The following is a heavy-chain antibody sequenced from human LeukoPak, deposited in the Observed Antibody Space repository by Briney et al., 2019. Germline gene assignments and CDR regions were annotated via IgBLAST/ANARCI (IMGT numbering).Heavy chain of an antibody. CDR2: INPNSGGT. D-gene: IGHD3-3*01. CDR3: ARGPRRFLEWFGDY. J-gene: IGHJ4*02. V-gene: IGHV1-2*06. Sequence: ASVKVSCKASGYTFTGYYMHWVRRAPGQGLEWMGRINPNSGGTNYAQKFQGRVTMTRDTSISTAYMELSRLRSDDTAVYYCARGPRRFLEWFGDYWGQGTLVTVSS. CDR1: GYTFTGYY.